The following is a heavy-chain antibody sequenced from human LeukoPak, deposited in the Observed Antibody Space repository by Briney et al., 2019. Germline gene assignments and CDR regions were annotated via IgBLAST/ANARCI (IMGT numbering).Heavy chain of an antibody. Sequence: SETLSLTCTVSGGSISRSDYYWGWIRQPPGKGLEWIGSIFYSGSTYYNASLKSRVTISIDTSKNQFSLKVNSVTAADTAIYYCARDGPRGVLSMDVWGQGTTVTVSS. V-gene: IGHV4-39*07. D-gene: IGHD3-10*01. J-gene: IGHJ6*02. CDR2: IFYSGST. CDR1: GGSISRSDYY. CDR3: ARDGPRGVLSMDV.